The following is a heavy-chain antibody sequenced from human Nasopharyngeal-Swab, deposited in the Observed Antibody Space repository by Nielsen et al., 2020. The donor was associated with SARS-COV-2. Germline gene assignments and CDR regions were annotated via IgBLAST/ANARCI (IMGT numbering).Heavy chain of an antibody. CDR2: ISIYNADR. D-gene: IGHD5-18*01. CDR3: ARDVEEWLVVPSLSFDH. J-gene: IGHJ4*02. V-gene: IGHV1-18*01. Sequence: WVRQAPGQGLEWMGWISIYNADRNYAEKFQGRVSMTTDTSTTTAFMELTSLRSDDTAVYYCARDVEEWLVVPSLSFDHWGQGTLVTASS.